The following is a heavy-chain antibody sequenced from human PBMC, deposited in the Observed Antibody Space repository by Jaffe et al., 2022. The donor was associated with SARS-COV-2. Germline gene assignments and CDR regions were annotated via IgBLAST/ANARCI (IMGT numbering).Heavy chain of an antibody. CDR2: IIGSGGST. CDR3: AKDRVGSGSYSDAFDV. D-gene: IGHD1-26*01. CDR1: GFSFSSYA. Sequence: EVQLVESGGGLVQPGGSLRLSCAASGFSFSSYAMSWVRQAPGKGLEWVSAIIGSGGSTNYADSVLGRFSISRDNSMHMLYLQLNSLRAEDTAVYYCAKDRVGSGSYSDAFDVWGQGTVVTVS. V-gene: IGHV3-23*04. J-gene: IGHJ3*01.